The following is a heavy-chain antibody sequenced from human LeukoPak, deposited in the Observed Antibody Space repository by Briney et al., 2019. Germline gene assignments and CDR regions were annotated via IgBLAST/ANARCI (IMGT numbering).Heavy chain of an antibody. V-gene: IGHV5-51*01. CDR1: GYSFTSYW. D-gene: IGHD3-10*01. J-gene: IGHJ4*02. Sequence: GESLKISCKSSGYSFTSYWIGWVRQMPGKGLEWMGIIYPGDSDTRYSPSFQGQVTISADKSISAAYLQWSSLKASDTAMYYCARGGSTMVTPYYFDYWGQGTLVTVSS. CDR3: ARGGSTMVTPYYFDY. CDR2: IYPGDSDT.